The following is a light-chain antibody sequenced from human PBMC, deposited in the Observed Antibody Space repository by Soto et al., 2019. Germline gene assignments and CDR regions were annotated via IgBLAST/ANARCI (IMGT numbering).Light chain of an antibody. Sequence: EIVLTQSPGTLSLSPGERATLSCRASQNVRSNYLAWYQQKLGQTPRLLIYGASSRATGIPDRFSGSVSGTDFTFTISRLDPEDFAVYYCEQYGSTPRTFGQGTKVDIK. J-gene: IGKJ1*01. CDR2: GAS. V-gene: IGKV3-20*01. CDR3: EQYGSTPRT. CDR1: QNVRSNY.